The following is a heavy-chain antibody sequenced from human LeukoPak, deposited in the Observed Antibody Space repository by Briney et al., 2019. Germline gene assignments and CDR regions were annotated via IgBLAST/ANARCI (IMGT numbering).Heavy chain of an antibody. CDR1: GYSISSGYY. CDR2: IYHSGST. Sequence: SETLSLTCAVSGYSISSGYYGGWIRQPPGKGLEWIGSIYHSGSTYYNPSLKSRVTISVDTSKNQFSLKLSSVTAADTAVYYCARLLNAFDIWGQGTMVTVSS. CDR3: ARLLNAFDI. J-gene: IGHJ3*02. V-gene: IGHV4-38-2*01.